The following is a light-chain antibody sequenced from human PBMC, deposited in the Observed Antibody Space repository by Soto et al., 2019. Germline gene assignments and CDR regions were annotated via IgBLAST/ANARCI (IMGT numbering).Light chain of an antibody. J-gene: IGKJ5*01. Sequence: DLQMTQSPSSLSASVGDRVTIICQASHDINNYLNWYQQKPGKAPKLLIYDSSNLEIGVPSRFSVCGYGTRFSFTISSLQPEDIATYYCQQFDNLPFTFGQGTRLEIK. V-gene: IGKV1-33*01. CDR2: DSS. CDR3: QQFDNLPFT. CDR1: HDINNY.